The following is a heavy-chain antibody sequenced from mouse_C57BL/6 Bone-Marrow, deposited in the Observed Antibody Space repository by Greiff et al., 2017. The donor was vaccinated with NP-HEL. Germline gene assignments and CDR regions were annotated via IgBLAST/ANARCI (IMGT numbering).Heavy chain of an antibody. J-gene: IGHJ3*01. Sequence: EVQRVESGGGLVQPGGSLKLSCAASGFTFSDYYMYWVRQTPEKRLEWVAYISNGGGSTYYPDTVKGRFTISRDNAKNTLYLQMSRLKSEDTAMYYCARQTGLEGFAYWGQETLVTVSA. V-gene: IGHV5-12*01. CDR2: ISNGGGST. D-gene: IGHD4-1*01. CDR1: GFTFSDYY. CDR3: ARQTGLEGFAY.